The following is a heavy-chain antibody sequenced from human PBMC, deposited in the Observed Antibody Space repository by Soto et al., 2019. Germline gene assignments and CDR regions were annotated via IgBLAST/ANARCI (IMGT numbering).Heavy chain of an antibody. D-gene: IGHD1-26*01. CDR2: ITGNSEYN. CDR1: GVSFSDNG. V-gene: IGHV3-21*06. Sequence: EVQLVGSGEGLVKPGGSLRFSCVVSGVSFSDNGMNWARQAPGRGLEWVSLITGNSEYNYYAGSVKGRFTVSRDNAKNSLYLQMNSPTVEDTAVYYCARSGELLQTFDSWGQGTLVTVSS. J-gene: IGHJ4*02. CDR3: ARSGELLQTFDS.